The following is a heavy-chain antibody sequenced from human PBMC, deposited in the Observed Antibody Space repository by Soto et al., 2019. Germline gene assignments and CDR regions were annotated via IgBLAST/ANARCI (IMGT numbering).Heavy chain of an antibody. V-gene: IGHV3-30-3*01. CDR2: TSADDSTK. J-gene: IGHJ4*01. D-gene: IGHD3-9*01. CDR3: AREVGLFDWYFDN. Sequence: QVHLRESGGGVVQPGGSLTLSSVTSGFIFRSHSIHWFRQAPGRGLEWVAVTSADDSTKFYAQSVKGRFIVSRDNFKNTIYLPMTSLGPEDTAVYFCAREVGLFDWYFDNWGQGIPVIVSS. CDR1: GFIFRSHS.